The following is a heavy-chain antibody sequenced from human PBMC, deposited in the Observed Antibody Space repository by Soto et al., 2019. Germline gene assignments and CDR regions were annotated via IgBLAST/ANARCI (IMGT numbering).Heavy chain of an antibody. CDR3: ARDVGFLEWLFDY. Sequence: QVQLVRSGAEVKKPGASVKVSCKASGYTFTGYYMHWVRQAPGQGLEWMGWINPNSGGTNYAQKFQGWVTMTRDTSISTAYMELSRLRSDDTAVYYCARDVGFLEWLFDYWGQGTLVTVSS. V-gene: IGHV1-2*04. CDR2: INPNSGGT. J-gene: IGHJ4*02. CDR1: GYTFTGYY. D-gene: IGHD3-3*01.